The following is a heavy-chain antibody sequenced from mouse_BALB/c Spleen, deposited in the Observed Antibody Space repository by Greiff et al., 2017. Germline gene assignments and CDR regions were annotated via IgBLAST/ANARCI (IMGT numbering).Heavy chain of an antibody. CDR3: ARIARWKSYDDDPYYAMDY. V-gene: IGHV8-11*01. D-gene: IGHD2-4*01. CDR1: GFSLSTSGMS. Sequence: QVTLKVSGPGILQPSQTLSLTCSFSGFSLSTSGMSVGWLRPPSGKGLEGLVHIWWNDDKYYNTDLKSQPTISEDTSNNQVFLKIASVVTADTATYYCARIARWKSYDDDPYYAMDYWGQGTSVTVSS. CDR2: IWWNDDK. J-gene: IGHJ4*01.